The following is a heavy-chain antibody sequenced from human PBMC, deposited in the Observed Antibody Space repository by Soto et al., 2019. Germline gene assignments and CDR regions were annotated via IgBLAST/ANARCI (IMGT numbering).Heavy chain of an antibody. Sequence: QVQLVQSGAEVKKPGSSVKVSCKASGGTFSSYAISWVRQAPGQGLEWMGGIIPIFGTANYAQKFQGRVPINAGESTRKGYMGLRRSGSEDTAGDFWARGRRRRGASGPHPFDYRGQGTLGTVSS. CDR2: IIPIFGTA. CDR3: ARGRRRRGASGPHPFDY. CDR1: GGTFSSYA. J-gene: IGHJ4*02. D-gene: IGHD3-10*01. V-gene: IGHV1-69*01.